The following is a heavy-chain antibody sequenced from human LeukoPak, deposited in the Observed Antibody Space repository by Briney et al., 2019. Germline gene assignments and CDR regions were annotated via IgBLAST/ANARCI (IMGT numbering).Heavy chain of an antibody. V-gene: IGHV3-30*04. CDR3: AKSDY. CDR2: ISYDGSNK. CDR1: GFTFSSYA. Sequence: PGGSLRLSCAASGFTFSSYAMHWVRQAPGKGLEWVAVISYDGSNKYYADSVKGRFTISRDNSKNTLYLRMNSLRAEDTAVYYCAKSDYWGQGTLVTVSS. J-gene: IGHJ4*02.